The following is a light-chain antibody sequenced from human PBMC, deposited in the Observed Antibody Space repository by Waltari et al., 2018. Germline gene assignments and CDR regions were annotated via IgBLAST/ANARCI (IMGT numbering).Light chain of an antibody. CDR1: VLGRKY. V-gene: IGLV3-27*01. CDR2: KDS. J-gene: IGLJ3*02. Sequence: SYELTQPSSVSVSPGQTARITCSGDVLGRKYARWFQQKPGQAPVLVIYKDSERPSGIPELFSGSSSGTTVTLTINVAQVEDEADYYCYAATDNNRVFGGGTKLIVL. CDR3: YAATDNNRV.